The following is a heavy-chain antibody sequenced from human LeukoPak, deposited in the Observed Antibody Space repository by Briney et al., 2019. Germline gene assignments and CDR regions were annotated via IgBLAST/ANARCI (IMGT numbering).Heavy chain of an antibody. Sequence: SETLSLTCTVSGGSISSYYWSWIRHPPGKGLEWIGYIYYSGSTNYNPSLKSRVTISVDTSKNQFSLKLSSVTAADTAVYYCARGISSSPNWFDPWGQGTLVTVSS. CDR2: IYYSGST. D-gene: IGHD6-13*01. CDR1: GGSISSYY. CDR3: ARGISSSPNWFDP. V-gene: IGHV4-59*01. J-gene: IGHJ5*02.